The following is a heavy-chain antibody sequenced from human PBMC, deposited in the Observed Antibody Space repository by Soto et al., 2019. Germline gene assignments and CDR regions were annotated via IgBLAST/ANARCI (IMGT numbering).Heavy chain of an antibody. J-gene: IGHJ4*02. CDR1: GYTFTSYA. V-gene: IGHV1-18*01. CDR3: ARSIVVVTALDY. D-gene: IGHD2-21*02. Sequence: ASVKVSCKASGYTFTSYAISWVRQAPGQGLERMGWISAYNGNTSYTQNFQGRVTLTTDTSASTAYMDLSSLRSEDTAVYYCARSIVVVTALDYWGQGTLVTVSS. CDR2: ISAYNGNT.